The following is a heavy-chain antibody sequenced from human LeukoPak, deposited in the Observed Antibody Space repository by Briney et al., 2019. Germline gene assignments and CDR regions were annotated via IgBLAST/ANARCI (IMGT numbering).Heavy chain of an antibody. Sequence: GASVKVSCKAPGYTFTGYYMHWVRQAPGQGLEWMGWVNPNSGGTNYAQKFQGGVTMTRDTSISTAYMELSRLRSDDTAVYYCARGPLRVDTAMVSGLGDYWGQGTLVTVSS. CDR3: ARGPLRVDTAMVSGLGDY. CDR2: VNPNSGGT. V-gene: IGHV1-2*02. D-gene: IGHD5-18*01. J-gene: IGHJ4*02. CDR1: GYTFTGYY.